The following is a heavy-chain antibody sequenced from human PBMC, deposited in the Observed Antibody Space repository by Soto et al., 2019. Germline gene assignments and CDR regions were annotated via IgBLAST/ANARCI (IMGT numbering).Heavy chain of an antibody. J-gene: IGHJ4*02. CDR3: AKTLSLWAAAGTDFDY. D-gene: IGHD6-13*01. CDR2: ISGSGGST. CDR1: GFTFSSYA. Sequence: GGSLRLSCAASGFTFSSYAMSWVRQAPGKGLEWVSAISGSGGSTYYAYSVKGRFTISRDTSKNTLYLHMNRLRAEDTAVYFCAKTLSLWAAAGTDFDYWGQGTLVTVSS. V-gene: IGHV3-23*01.